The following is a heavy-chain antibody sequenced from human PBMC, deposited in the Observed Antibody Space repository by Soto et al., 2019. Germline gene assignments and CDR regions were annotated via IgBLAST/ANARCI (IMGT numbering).Heavy chain of an antibody. Sequence: ASVKVSCKASGYTFTSYYMHWVRQAPGQGLEWMGIINPSGGSTSYAQKFQGRVTMTRDTSTSTVYMELSSLRSEDTAVYYCARVNGGHDFWSGYARHYYYGMDVWGQGTTVTVSS. V-gene: IGHV1-46*01. J-gene: IGHJ6*02. CDR3: ARVNGGHDFWSGYARHYYYGMDV. CDR1: GYTFTSYY. CDR2: INPSGGST. D-gene: IGHD3-3*01.